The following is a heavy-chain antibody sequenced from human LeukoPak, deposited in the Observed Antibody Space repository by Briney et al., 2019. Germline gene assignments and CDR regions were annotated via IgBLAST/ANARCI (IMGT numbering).Heavy chain of an antibody. Sequence: QSGPTLVKPTQTLTLTCTFSGFSLRTSGGGVGWIRQPPGKALEWLALIYWDDDKRYSPSLKSRLTITKDTSKNQVVLTMTNMDPVDTATYYCAHRPRPIRGYSSGWYFDYWGQGTLVTVSS. J-gene: IGHJ4*02. CDR2: IYWDDDK. CDR1: GFSLRTSGGG. V-gene: IGHV2-5*02. CDR3: AHRPRPIRGYSSGWYFDY. D-gene: IGHD6-19*01.